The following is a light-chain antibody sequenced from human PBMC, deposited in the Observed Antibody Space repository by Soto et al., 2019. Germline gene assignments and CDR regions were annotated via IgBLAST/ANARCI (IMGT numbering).Light chain of an antibody. CDR2: NNN. Sequence: QSVLTQSPSASGTPGQRVTISCSGSSSNIGSNYVYWYQQLPGAAPKLLIYNNNQRPSGVPDRFSGSKSATSASLALSGLRSEDEADYYCAAWDDSLRGYVFGTGIKLTVL. J-gene: IGLJ1*01. CDR1: SSNIGSNY. CDR3: AAWDDSLRGYV. V-gene: IGLV1-47*02.